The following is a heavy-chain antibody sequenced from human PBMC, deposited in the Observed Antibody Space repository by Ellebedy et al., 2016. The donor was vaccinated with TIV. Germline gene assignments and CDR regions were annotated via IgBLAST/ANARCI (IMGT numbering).Heavy chain of an antibody. Sequence: GESLKISCSASGFTFSSYAMPSVRQAPGKGLEYVSAIVGNGGSTYYADSVKGRFTISRDNSKNTLYLQMSSLRPEDTAVYYYVKAWGDWGQGTLVTVSS. J-gene: IGHJ4*02. D-gene: IGHD3-16*01. CDR2: IVGNGGST. V-gene: IGHV3-64D*06. CDR1: GFTFSSYA. CDR3: VKAWGD.